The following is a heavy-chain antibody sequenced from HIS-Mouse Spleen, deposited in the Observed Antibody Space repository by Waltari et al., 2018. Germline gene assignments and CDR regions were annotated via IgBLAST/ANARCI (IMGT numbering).Heavy chain of an antibody. V-gene: IGHV4-39*07. CDR3: AREIPYSSSWYDWYFDL. CDR1: GGSISSSSYY. CDR2: IYYSGRT. D-gene: IGHD6-13*01. Sequence: QLQLQESGPGLVKPSETLSLTCTVAGGSISSSSYYWGWIRQPPGKGLEWIGSIYYSGRTSYNPPLKSRVPISVDTSKNQFSLKLSSVTAADTTVYYCAREIPYSSSWYDWYFDLWGRGTLVTVSS. J-gene: IGHJ2*01.